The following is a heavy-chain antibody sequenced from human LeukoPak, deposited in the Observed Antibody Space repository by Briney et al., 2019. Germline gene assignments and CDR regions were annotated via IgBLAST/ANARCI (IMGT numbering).Heavy chain of an antibody. V-gene: IGHV4-39*01. D-gene: IGHD3-22*01. CDR3: ARHHYYDSSGYLFWFDP. CDR2: IYYSGST. Sequence: SETLSLTCTVSGGSISSTNSYWGWIRQPPGRGLEWIGSIYYSGSTYYNPSIKSRITISVDTSKNQFSLKLSSVTAADTAVYYCARHHYYDSSGYLFWFDPWGQGTLVTVSS. CDR1: GGSISSTNSY. J-gene: IGHJ5*02.